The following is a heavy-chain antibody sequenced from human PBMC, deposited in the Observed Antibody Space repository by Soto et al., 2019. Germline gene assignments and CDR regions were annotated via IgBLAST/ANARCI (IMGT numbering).Heavy chain of an antibody. V-gene: IGHV1-69*04. CDR2: IIPILGIA. CDR3: ARESAGEPQYYYYYYGMDV. J-gene: IGHJ6*02. Sequence: GASVKVSCKASGSTFSSYTISWVRQAPGQGLEWMGRIIPILGIANYAQKFQGRVTITADKSTSTAYMELSSLRSEDTAVYYCARESAGEPQYYYYYYGMDVWGQGTTVTVSS. CDR1: GSTFSSYT.